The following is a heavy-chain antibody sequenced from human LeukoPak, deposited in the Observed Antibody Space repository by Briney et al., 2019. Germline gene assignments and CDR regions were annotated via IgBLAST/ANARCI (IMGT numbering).Heavy chain of an antibody. V-gene: IGHV3-30*18. CDR2: ISDDGSNK. Sequence: PGRSLRLSCAASGFTFSSYGMHWVRQAPGKGLEWVAVISDDGSNKYYADSVKGRFTISRDNSKNTLYLQMNSLRAEDTAVYYCAKILPVGSYFDYWGQGTLVTVSS. CDR1: GFTFSSYG. D-gene: IGHD1-14*01. J-gene: IGHJ4*02. CDR3: AKILPVGSYFDY.